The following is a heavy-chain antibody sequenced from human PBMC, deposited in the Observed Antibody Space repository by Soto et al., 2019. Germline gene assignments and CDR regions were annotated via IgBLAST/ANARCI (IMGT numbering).Heavy chain of an antibody. V-gene: IGHV4-39*01. CDR1: GGSISSSSYY. D-gene: IGHD6-19*01. CDR2: IYYSGST. Sequence: QLQLQESGPGLVKPSETLSLTCTVSGGSISSSSYYWGWILQPPGKGLEWIGSIYYSGSTYYNPSLKSRVTISVDTSKNQFSLKLSSVTAADTAVYYCARGAGTSDAFDIWGQGTMVTVSS. CDR3: ARGAGTSDAFDI. J-gene: IGHJ3*02.